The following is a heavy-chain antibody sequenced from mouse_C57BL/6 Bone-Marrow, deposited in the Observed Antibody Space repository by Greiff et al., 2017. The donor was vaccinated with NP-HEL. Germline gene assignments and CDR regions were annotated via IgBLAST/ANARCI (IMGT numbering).Heavy chain of an antibody. Sequence: EVQLQQSGPGLAKPSQTLSLTCSVTGYSITSDYWNWIRKFPGNKLEYMGYISYSGSTYYNPSLKSRISITRDTSKNQYYLQLNSVTTEDTATYYCARWADYYGSSYWYFDVWGTGTTVTVSS. CDR1: GYSITSDY. V-gene: IGHV3-8*01. D-gene: IGHD1-1*01. J-gene: IGHJ1*03. CDR3: ARWADYYGSSYWYFDV. CDR2: ISYSGST.